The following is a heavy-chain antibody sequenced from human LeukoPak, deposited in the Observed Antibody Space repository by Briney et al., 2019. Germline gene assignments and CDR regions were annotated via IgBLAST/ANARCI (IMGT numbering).Heavy chain of an antibody. CDR3: ARDWGYSYGAYYYYGMDV. V-gene: IGHV4-59*01. CDR1: DDSISDYY. Sequence: SETLSLTCTVSDDSISDYYRGWIRQPPGKGLEWTGYIYYSGSTNYNPSLKSRVTISVDTSKNQFSLKLSSVTAADTAVYYCARDWGYSYGAYYYYGMDVWGQGTTVTVSS. D-gene: IGHD5-18*01. CDR2: IYYSGST. J-gene: IGHJ6*02.